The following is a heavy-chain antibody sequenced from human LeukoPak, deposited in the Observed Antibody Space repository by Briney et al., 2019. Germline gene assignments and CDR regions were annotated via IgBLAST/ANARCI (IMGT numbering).Heavy chain of an antibody. J-gene: IGHJ4*02. CDR3: ARGYSGSYPRLQY. V-gene: IGHV1-2*02. Sequence: ASVKVSCKASGYTFTGYYMHWVLQAPGQGLEWMGWINPNSGGTNYAQKFQGRVTMTRDTSISTAYMELSRLRSDDTAVYYCARGYSGSYPRLQYWGQGTLVTVSS. CDR1: GYTFTGYY. D-gene: IGHD1-26*01. CDR2: INPNSGGT.